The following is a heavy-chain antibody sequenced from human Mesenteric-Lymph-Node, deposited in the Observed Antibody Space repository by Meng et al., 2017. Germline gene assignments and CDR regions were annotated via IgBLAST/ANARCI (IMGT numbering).Heavy chain of an antibody. V-gene: IGHV3-48*04. CDR3: ARDRGVRDLDH. CDR1: GFTFSAYW. D-gene: IGHD3-10*01. Sequence: GESLKISCAASGFTFSAYWMNWVRQAPGKGLEWVSYISSSGSTIYYADSVKGRFTISRDNAKNSLYLQMNSLRAEDTAVYYCARDRGVRDLDHWGQGTLVTVSS. J-gene: IGHJ4*02. CDR2: ISSSGSTI.